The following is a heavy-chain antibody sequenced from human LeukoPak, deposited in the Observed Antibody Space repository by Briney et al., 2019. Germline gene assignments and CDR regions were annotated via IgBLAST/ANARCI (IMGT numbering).Heavy chain of an antibody. J-gene: IGHJ5*02. Sequence: SETLSLTCAVSGGSISRFNWNWIRQSPGKGLEWIGYVSYSGSTIYNPSLKSRVTISVDTSKNQFSLKLSSVTAADTAVYYCARNLVPAALNPWGQGTLVTVSS. V-gene: IGHV4-59*12. CDR1: GGSISRFN. CDR3: ARNLVPAALNP. D-gene: IGHD2-2*01. CDR2: VSYSGST.